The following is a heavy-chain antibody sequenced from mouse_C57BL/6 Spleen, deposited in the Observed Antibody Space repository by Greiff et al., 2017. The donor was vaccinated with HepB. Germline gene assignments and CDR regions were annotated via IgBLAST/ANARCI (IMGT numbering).Heavy chain of an antibody. CDR3: ARSHYDYDGYFDY. CDR1: GYTFTDYY. V-gene: IGHV1-76*01. CDR2: IYPGSGNT. Sequence: VQLHQSGAELVRPGASVKLSCKASGYTFTDYYINWVKQRPGQGLEWIARIYPGSGNTYYNEKFKGKATLTAEKSSSTAYMQLSSLTSEDSAVYFCARSHYDYDGYFDYWGQGTTLTVSS. D-gene: IGHD2-4*01. J-gene: IGHJ2*01.